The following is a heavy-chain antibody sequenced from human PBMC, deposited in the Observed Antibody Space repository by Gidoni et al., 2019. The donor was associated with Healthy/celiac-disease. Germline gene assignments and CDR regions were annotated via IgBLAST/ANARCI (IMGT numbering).Heavy chain of an antibody. Sequence: AASGFTFSSYDMHWVRKATGKGLEWVSAIGTAGDPYYPGSVKGRLTIARENAKNSLYLQMNSLRAGDTAVYYWARVQGWGGSGSLGPYGMDVWGQGTTVTVSS. V-gene: IGHV3-13*05. D-gene: IGHD3-10*01. J-gene: IGHJ6*02. CDR2: IGTAGDP. CDR1: GFTFSSYD. CDR3: ARVQGWGGSGSLGPYGMDV.